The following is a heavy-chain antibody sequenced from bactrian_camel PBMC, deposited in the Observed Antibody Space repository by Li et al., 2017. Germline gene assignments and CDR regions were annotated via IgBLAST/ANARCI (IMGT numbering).Heavy chain of an antibody. D-gene: IGHD6*01. J-gene: IGHJ4*01. V-gene: IGHV3S53*01. CDR1: GFPVRLSC. CDR2: ITRDGIT. Sequence: QLQLVESGGGSVQSGGSLRLSCAAYGFPVRLSCLGWFRQAPGKEREGVANITRDGITTYADSVKDRFTISRDNAKNTLYLQMNSLKPEDTALYYCAAGPWYTDEYKYWGQGTQVTVS. CDR3: AAGPWYTDEYKY.